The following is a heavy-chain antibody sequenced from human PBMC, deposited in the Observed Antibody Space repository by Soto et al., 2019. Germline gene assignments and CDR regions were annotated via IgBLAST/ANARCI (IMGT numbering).Heavy chain of an antibody. CDR2: IYYSGST. CDR3: ARAVEVYGDYNYGMDV. V-gene: IGHV4-59*01. Sequence: XXTLSLPCTVSGGSISSYYWRWIRQPPGKGLEWIGYIYYSGSTNYNPSLKSRVTISVDTSKNQFSLKLSSVTAADTAVYYCARAVEVYGDYNYGMDVWGQGTTVTVSS. CDR1: GGSISSYY. J-gene: IGHJ6*02. D-gene: IGHD4-17*01.